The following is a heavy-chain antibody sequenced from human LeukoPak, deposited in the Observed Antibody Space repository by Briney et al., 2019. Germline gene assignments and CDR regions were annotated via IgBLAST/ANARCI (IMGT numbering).Heavy chain of an antibody. V-gene: IGHV4-39*07. D-gene: IGHD3-10*01. CDR3: CLWFGYY. Sequence: SETLSLTCTVSGGSISSSSYYWGWIRQPPGKGLEWIGSIYYSGSTYYNPSLQSRVTMSVDTSKNQFSLKLSSVTAADTAAYYCCLWFGYYWGRGTLVTVSS. CDR1: GGSISSSSYY. CDR2: IYYSGST. J-gene: IGHJ4*02.